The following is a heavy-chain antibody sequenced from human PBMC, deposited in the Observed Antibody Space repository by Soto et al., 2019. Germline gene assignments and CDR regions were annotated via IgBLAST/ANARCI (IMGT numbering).Heavy chain of an antibody. J-gene: IGHJ5*02. CDR3: ARDIVVVVAATPGCFDP. CDR2: IIPIFGTA. Sequence: QVQLVQSGAEVKKPGSSVKVSCKASGGTFSSYAISWVRQAPGQGLEWMGGIIPIFGTANYAQKFQGRVTITADESTSTAYMELRSLRSEDTAVYYCARDIVVVVAATPGCFDPWGQGTLVTVSS. D-gene: IGHD2-15*01. V-gene: IGHV1-69*01. CDR1: GGTFSSYA.